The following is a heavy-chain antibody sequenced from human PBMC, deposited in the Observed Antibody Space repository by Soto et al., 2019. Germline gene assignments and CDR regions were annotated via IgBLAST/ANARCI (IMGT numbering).Heavy chain of an antibody. CDR1: GFTFSSYN. CDR3: ARGDYYYYGMDV. V-gene: IGHV3-21*01. J-gene: IGHJ6*02. Sequence: GGSLRLSCTVSGFTFSSYNMNWVRQAPGKGLEWVSSISGSSSYIYYADSVKGRFTISRDNAKNSLYLQMNSLRAEDTAVYYCARGDYYYYGMDVWGQGTTVTVSS. CDR2: ISGSSSYI.